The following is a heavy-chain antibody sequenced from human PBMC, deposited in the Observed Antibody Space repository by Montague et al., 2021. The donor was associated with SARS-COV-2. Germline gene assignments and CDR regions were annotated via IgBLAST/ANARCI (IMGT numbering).Heavy chain of an antibody. Sequence: SETLSLTCTVSGGSISPFDWSWIRQSPERGLEWIGTINYSGTANYNPSLMGRLAMSLQTSQKQLSLEMRSVTAADTAVYYCAWMSMHYVETSNSRRGGLDVWGQGTTVIVSS. J-gene: IGHJ6*02. CDR2: INYSGTA. V-gene: IGHV4-59*01. D-gene: IGHD3-16*01. CDR3: AWMSMHYVETSNSRRGGLDV. CDR1: GGSISPFD.